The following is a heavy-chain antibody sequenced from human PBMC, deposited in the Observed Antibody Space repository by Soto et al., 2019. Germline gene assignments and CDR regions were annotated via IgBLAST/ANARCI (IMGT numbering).Heavy chain of an antibody. V-gene: IGHV3-33*01. J-gene: IGHJ4*02. Sequence: GGSLRLSCAASGFTFSSYGMHWVRQAPGKGLEWVAVIWYDGSNKYYADSVKGRFTISRDNSKNTLYLQMNSLRAEDTAVYYCARDSSPYDSSGYYSYWGQGTLVTVSS. CDR1: GFTFSSYG. CDR2: IWYDGSNK. CDR3: ARDSSPYDSSGYYSY. D-gene: IGHD3-22*01.